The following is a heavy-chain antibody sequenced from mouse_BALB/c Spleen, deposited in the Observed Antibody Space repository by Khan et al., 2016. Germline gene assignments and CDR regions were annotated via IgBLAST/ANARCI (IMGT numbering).Heavy chain of an antibody. CDR2: ISYSGST. V-gene: IGHV3-2*02. D-gene: IGHD1-1*01. J-gene: IGHJ3*01. CDR1: GYSITSDYA. Sequence: EVQLQESGPGLVKPSQSLSLTCTVTGYSITSDYAWNWIRQFPGNKLEWMGYISYSGSTSYNPSLKSRISITRDTSKNPFFLQLNSVTTEDIATYYGARRGVYYYGAWFAYWGQGTLVTVSA. CDR3: ARRGVYYYGAWFAY.